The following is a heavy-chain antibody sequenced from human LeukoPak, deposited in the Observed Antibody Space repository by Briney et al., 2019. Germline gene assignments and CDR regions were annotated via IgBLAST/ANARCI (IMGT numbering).Heavy chain of an antibody. V-gene: IGHV4-59*08. CDR1: GGSISSYY. J-gene: IGHJ4*02. D-gene: IGHD1-1*01. Sequence: SETLSLTCTVSGGSISSYYWSWIRQPPGKGLEWIGYIYYSGSTNYNPSLKSRVTISVDTSKNQFSLKLSSVTAADTAVYYCARTTGYFDYWGQGTLVTVSS. CDR3: ARTTGYFDY. CDR2: IYYSGST.